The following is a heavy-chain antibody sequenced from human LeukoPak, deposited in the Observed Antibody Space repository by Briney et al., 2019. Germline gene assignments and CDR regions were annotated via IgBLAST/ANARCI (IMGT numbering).Heavy chain of an antibody. CDR3: AKDGEGFGELFFDY. CDR1: GLTFSSYG. J-gene: IGHJ4*02. V-gene: IGHV3-30*02. D-gene: IGHD3-10*01. Sequence: GGSLRLSCAASGLTFSSYGMHWVRQAPGKGLEWVAFIRYDGSNKYYADSVKGRFTISRDNSKNTLYLQMNSLRAEDTAVYYCAKDGEGFGELFFDYWGQGTLVTVSS. CDR2: IRYDGSNK.